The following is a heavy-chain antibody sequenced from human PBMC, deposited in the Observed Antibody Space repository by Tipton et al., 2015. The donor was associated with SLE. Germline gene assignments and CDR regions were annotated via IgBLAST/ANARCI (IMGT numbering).Heavy chain of an antibody. CDR1: GYSISSGYY. J-gene: IGHJ5*02. CDR2: IYHSGST. V-gene: IGHV4-38-2*02. Sequence: TLSLTCTVSGYSISSGYYWGWIRQPPGKGLEWIGSIYHSGSTYYDPSLKSRVTISVDTSKNQFSLKLSSVTAADTAVYYCARGPYCSGGSCYGGWFDPWGQGTLVTVSS. D-gene: IGHD2-15*01. CDR3: ARGPYCSGGSCYGGWFDP.